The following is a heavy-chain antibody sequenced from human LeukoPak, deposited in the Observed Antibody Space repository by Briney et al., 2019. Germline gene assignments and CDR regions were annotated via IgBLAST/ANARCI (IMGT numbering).Heavy chain of an antibody. Sequence: ASVKVSCKASGYTFTSYYMHWVRQAPGQGLEWMGIINPSGGSTSYAQKFQGRVTMTRDMSTSTVYMELSSLRSEDTAVYYCARAKEKDFVRGAFDIWGQGTVVTVSS. CDR1: GYTFTSYY. CDR3: ARAKEKDFVRGAFDI. CDR2: INPSGGST. V-gene: IGHV1-46*01. J-gene: IGHJ3*02. D-gene: IGHD3-16*02.